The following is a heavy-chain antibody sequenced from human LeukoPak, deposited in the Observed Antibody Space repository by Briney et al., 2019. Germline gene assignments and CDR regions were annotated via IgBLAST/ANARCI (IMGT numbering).Heavy chain of an antibody. Sequence: GGSLRLSCAASGFTFSSYGTSWVRQAPGKGLEWVSAISGSGGSTYYADSVKGRFTISRDNSKNTLYLQMNSLRAEDTAVYYCAKDSSTGNIAAAGTNYWGQGTLVTVSS. CDR2: ISGSGGST. V-gene: IGHV3-23*01. J-gene: IGHJ4*02. CDR1: GFTFSSYG. CDR3: AKDSSTGNIAAAGTNY. D-gene: IGHD6-13*01.